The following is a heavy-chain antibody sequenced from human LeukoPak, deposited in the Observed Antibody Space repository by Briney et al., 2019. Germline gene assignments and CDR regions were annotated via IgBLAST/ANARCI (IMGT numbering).Heavy chain of an antibody. CDR3: ARDTTYGDYETY. Sequence: GGSLRLSCAASGFSFSDHYMDWVRQAPGKGLEWVSVIYSGGSTYYADSVKGRFTISRDNAKNSLYLQMNSLRAEDTAVYYCARDTTYGDYETYWGQGTLVTVSS. CDR2: IYSGGST. D-gene: IGHD4-17*01. CDR1: GFSFSDHY. J-gene: IGHJ4*02. V-gene: IGHV3-53*01.